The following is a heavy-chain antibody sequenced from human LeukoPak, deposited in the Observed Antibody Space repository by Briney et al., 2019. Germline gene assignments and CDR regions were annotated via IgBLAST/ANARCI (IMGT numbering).Heavy chain of an antibody. V-gene: IGHV1-24*01. CDR1: GYTLTELS. CDR3: ATSRLYYDFWSGYLFDP. D-gene: IGHD3-3*01. Sequence: GASVKVSCKVSGYTLTELSMHWVRQAPGKGLEWMGGFDPEDGETTYAQKFQGRVTMTEDTSTDTAYMELSSLRSEDTAVYYCATSRLYYDFWSGYLFDPWGQGTLVTVSS. CDR2: FDPEDGET. J-gene: IGHJ5*02.